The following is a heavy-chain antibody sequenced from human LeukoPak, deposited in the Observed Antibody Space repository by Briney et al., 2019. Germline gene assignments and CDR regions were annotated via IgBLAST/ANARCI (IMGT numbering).Heavy chain of an antibody. CDR1: GFAFNTYW. Sequence: GGSLRLSCAASGFAFNTYWIHWVRQIPGKGLVWVSRINGDGSSTSYADSVKGRFTISRDNAKNTLYLQMNSLRAEDTAVYYSAREKGSSNYDSWGQGTLVTVSS. D-gene: IGHD4-11*01. V-gene: IGHV3-74*03. CDR2: INGDGSST. CDR3: AREKGSSNYDS. J-gene: IGHJ5*01.